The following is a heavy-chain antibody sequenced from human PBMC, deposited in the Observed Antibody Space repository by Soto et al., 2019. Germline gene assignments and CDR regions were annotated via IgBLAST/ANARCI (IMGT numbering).Heavy chain of an antibody. CDR1: GVTFNDAW. J-gene: IGHJ4*02. V-gene: IGHV3-15*07. CDR2: IKSESDGGTT. Sequence: GGSLRLSCAGSGVTFNDAWMNWVRQAPGKGLEWVGRIKSESDGGTTAYAAPVKGRFTISRDDSKNTVYLQMNSLRTEDTALYYCMTDRQYRPAYWGQGTQVTVSS. CDR3: MTDRQYRPAY. D-gene: IGHD3-16*02.